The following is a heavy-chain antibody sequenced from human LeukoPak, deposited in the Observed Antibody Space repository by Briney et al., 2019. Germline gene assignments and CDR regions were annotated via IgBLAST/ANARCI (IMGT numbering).Heavy chain of an antibody. CDR3: ARVSWLVFDY. Sequence: ASVKVSCKASGYTFTSYGISWVRQAPGQGLEWMGWINPNSGGTNYAQKFQGRVTMTRDTSISTAYMELSRLRSDDTAVYYCARVSWLVFDYWGQGTLVTVSS. D-gene: IGHD6-19*01. CDR2: INPNSGGT. CDR1: GYTFTSYG. J-gene: IGHJ4*02. V-gene: IGHV1-2*02.